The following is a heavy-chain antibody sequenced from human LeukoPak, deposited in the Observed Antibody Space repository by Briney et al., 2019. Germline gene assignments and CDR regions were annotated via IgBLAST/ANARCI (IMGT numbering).Heavy chain of an antibody. V-gene: IGHV3-23*01. J-gene: IGHJ4*02. Sequence: GGSLRLSCAASEFTLSSDWMHWVRQAPGKGLEWVSAISGSGGSTYYADSVKGRFTISRDNSKNTLYLQMHSLRAEDTAVYYCAKDRLPLSSAYYYVPFDYWGQGTLVTVSS. CDR2: ISGSGGST. D-gene: IGHD3-22*01. CDR1: EFTLSSDW. CDR3: AKDRLPLSSAYYYVPFDY.